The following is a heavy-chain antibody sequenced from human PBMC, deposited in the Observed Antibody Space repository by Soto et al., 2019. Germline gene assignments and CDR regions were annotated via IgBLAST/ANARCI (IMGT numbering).Heavy chain of an antibody. Sequence: SVKVSCKASGGTFSSYAISWVRQAPGQGLEWMGGIIPIFGTANYAQKFQGRVTITADESTSTAYMELSSLRSEDTAVYYCAQSLVVPAAPRYNWFDPWGQGTLVTSPQ. CDR2: IIPIFGTA. CDR1: GGTFSSYA. D-gene: IGHD2-2*01. J-gene: IGHJ5*02. V-gene: IGHV1-69*13. CDR3: AQSLVVPAAPRYNWFDP.